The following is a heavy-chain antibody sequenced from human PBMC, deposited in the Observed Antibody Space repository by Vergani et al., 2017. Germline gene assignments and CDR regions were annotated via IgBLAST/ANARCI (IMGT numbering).Heavy chain of an antibody. CDR1: GGSISSGDYY. CDR3: ARSSTYYDLWSGHYFPFDY. V-gene: IGHV4-30-4*01. Sequence: QVQLQESGPGLVKPSQTLSLTCTVSGGSISSGDYYWSWIRQPPGKGLEWIGYISYSGSTYYNPSLKSRVTISVDTSKKQFSLKLSSVTAADTAVYYCARSSTYYDLWSGHYFPFDYWGQGTLVTVSP. J-gene: IGHJ4*02. CDR2: ISYSGST. D-gene: IGHD3-3*01.